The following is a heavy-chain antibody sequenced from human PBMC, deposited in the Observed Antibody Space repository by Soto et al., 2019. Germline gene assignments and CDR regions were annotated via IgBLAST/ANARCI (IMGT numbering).Heavy chain of an antibody. CDR1: GCTFSSYS. D-gene: IGHD3-22*01. Sequence: SSVKVAFKASGCTFSSYSISGVRHAPGQGLEWMGGIIPIFGTANYAQKFQGRVTITADESTSTAYMELSSLRSEDTAVYHCAIEYSSPPPSYPIGYWGQGTLVTVSS. J-gene: IGHJ1*01. V-gene: IGHV1-69*13. CDR3: AIEYSSPPPSYPIGY. CDR2: IIPIFGTA.